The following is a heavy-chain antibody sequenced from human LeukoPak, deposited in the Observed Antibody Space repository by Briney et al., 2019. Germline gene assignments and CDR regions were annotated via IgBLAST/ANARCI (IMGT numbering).Heavy chain of an antibody. J-gene: IGHJ4*02. CDR2: FDPEDGET. D-gene: IGHD5-18*01. V-gene: IGHV1-24*01. CDR1: GYTLTELS. Sequence: ASVKVSCKVSGYTLTELSMHWVRQAPGKGLEWMGGFDPEDGETIYAQKFQGRVTMTEDTSTDTAYMELSSLRSEDTAVYYCATTPKDTAMGVDDYWGQGTLVTVSS. CDR3: ATTPKDTAMGVDDY.